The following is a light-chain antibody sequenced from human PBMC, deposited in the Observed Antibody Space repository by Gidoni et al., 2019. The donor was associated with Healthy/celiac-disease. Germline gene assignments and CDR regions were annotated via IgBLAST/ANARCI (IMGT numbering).Light chain of an antibody. CDR2: LGS. CDR3: MQALQTPRT. J-gene: IGKJ2*01. Sequence: DIVLTQSLLSLPVTPVEPASISCRSSQSLLHSNGYNYLDWYLQKPGQSPQLLIYLGSNRASGVPDRFSGSGSGTDFTLKISRVEAEDVGVYYCMQALQTPRTFGQGTKLEIK. CDR1: QSLLHSNGYNY. V-gene: IGKV2-28*01.